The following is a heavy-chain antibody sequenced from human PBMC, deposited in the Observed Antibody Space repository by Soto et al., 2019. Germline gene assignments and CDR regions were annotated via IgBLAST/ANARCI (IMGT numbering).Heavy chain of an antibody. CDR3: ERDSSRYLGFDY. CDR1: GFSLSTSGVG. CDR2: IYWDDDK. Sequence: QITLKESGPTLVKPTQTLTLTCTFSGFSLSTSGVGVGWIRQPPGKALAWLALIYWDDDKRYSPSLKSRLTITKDNYKNQVVHTMTNMDPVDTATYYGERDSSRYLGFDYWGQGNLLTVSS. D-gene: IGHD3-22*01. V-gene: IGHV2-5*02. J-gene: IGHJ4*02.